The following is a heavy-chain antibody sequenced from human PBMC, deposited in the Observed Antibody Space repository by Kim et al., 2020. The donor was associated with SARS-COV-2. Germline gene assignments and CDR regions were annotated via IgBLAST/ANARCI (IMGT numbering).Heavy chain of an antibody. Sequence: GGSLRLSCAASGFTFSTYWMHWVRQAPGKGLVWVSHINSDASITSYADSAKGRFTISRDNAKNTLSLRMNSLRAEDTAVYYCAGSVGDFAWFDSWGQGTL. CDR3: AGSVGDFAWFDS. CDR1: GFTFSTYW. J-gene: IGHJ5*01. D-gene: IGHD4-17*01. V-gene: IGHV3-74*03. CDR2: INSDASIT.